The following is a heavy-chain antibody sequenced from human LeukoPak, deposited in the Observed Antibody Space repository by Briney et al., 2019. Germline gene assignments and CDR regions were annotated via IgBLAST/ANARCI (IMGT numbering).Heavy chain of an antibody. D-gene: IGHD5-12*01. Sequence: GGSLRLSCAASGFTFSSYTFNWVRQAPRKGLEWVASITSTSTYIYYADSVQGRFAVSRDNAKNSLYLQMNSLRAEDTAVFYCVRRGPNNSGLDYWGQGTLATVSS. J-gene: IGHJ4*02. CDR1: GFTFSSYT. CDR3: VRRGPNNSGLDY. CDR2: ITSTSTYI. V-gene: IGHV3-21*01.